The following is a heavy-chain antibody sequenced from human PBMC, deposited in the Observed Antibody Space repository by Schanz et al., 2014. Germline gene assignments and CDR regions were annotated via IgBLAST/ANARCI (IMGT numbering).Heavy chain of an antibody. D-gene: IGHD2-21*02. CDR3: ARPSDSSWYMDL. CDR1: GFTFSTYY. CDR2: ISSSSSYI. V-gene: IGHV3-21*02. Sequence: EVQLVESGGGLVKPGGSLRLSCAASGFTFSTYYMNWVRQAPGKGLEWVSSISSSSSYISYADSVKGRFTISRDNAKNSLYLQMNSLRAEDTAVYYCARPSDSSWYMDLWGKGTTVTVSS. J-gene: IGHJ6*03.